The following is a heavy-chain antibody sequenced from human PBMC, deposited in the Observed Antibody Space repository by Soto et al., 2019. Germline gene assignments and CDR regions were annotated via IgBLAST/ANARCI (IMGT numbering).Heavy chain of an antibody. CDR2: IYYSGST. V-gene: IGHV4-39*01. Sequence: PSETLSLTCTVSGGSISSYYWGWIRQPPGKGLEWIGSIYYSGSTYYNPSLKSRVTISVDTSKNQFSLKLSSVTAADTAVYYCARLLYEDYGSIFFFDYWGQGTLVTVSS. CDR3: ARLLYEDYGSIFFFDY. D-gene: IGHD3-16*01. CDR1: GGSISSYY. J-gene: IGHJ4*02.